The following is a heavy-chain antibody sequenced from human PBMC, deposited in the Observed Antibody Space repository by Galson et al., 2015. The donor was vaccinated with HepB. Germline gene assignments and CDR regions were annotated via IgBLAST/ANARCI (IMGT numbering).Heavy chain of an antibody. CDR1: GFTFSSYA. V-gene: IGHV3-23*01. J-gene: IGHJ4*02. CDR3: AKRGTGHSNSWIDY. CDR2: INDSGGST. Sequence: SLRLSCAASGFTFSSYAMSWVRQAPGKGLEWVSTINDSGGSTYYADSVKGRFTISRDNSKNTLYLQMNSLTAEDTAVYYCAKRGTGHSNSWIDYWGQGTLVTVSS. D-gene: IGHD6-13*01.